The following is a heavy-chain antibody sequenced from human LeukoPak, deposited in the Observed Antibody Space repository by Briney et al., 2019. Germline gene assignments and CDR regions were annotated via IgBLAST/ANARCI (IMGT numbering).Heavy chain of an antibody. Sequence: GGSLRLSCAASGFTFNIYSMNWVRQAPGNGLEWVSAITGSGGGTYYADSVKGRFTISRDNSKNTLSLQMNNLRAEDTAIYYCVRETYFYGSGNYYNLDYWGQGTLVTVSS. J-gene: IGHJ4*02. D-gene: IGHD3-10*01. CDR3: VRETYFYGSGNYYNLDY. CDR2: ITGSGGGT. CDR1: GFTFNIYS. V-gene: IGHV3-23*01.